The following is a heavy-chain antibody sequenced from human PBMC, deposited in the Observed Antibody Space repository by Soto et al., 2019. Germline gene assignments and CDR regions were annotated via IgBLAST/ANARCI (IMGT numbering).Heavy chain of an antibody. CDR2: ISGSGGST. Sequence: EVQLLESGGGLVQPGGSLRLSCAASGFTFSSYAMSWVRQAPGKGLEWVSAISGSGGSTYYADSVKGRFTISRDNSKNTLYLQTNSLRAEDTAVYYCAKWQDSSSTMYYFDYWGQGTLVTVSS. J-gene: IGHJ4*02. CDR1: GFTFSSYA. D-gene: IGHD6-13*01. CDR3: AKWQDSSSTMYYFDY. V-gene: IGHV3-23*01.